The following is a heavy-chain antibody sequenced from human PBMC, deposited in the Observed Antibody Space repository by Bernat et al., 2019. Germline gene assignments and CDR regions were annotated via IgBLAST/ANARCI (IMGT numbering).Heavy chain of an antibody. CDR2: IYTGDSDT. V-gene: IGHV5-51*01. D-gene: IGHD6-19*01. CDR3: ARHITEYSSGWEGFDY. Sequence: PGESLQISCKYSGYSFASYWIAWVRQVPGKGLEWMGIIYTGDSDTRYSPSFQGQVTRSVDKSISTAYLQWSSLKASDTAMYYCARHITEYSSGWEGFDYWGRGTLVTVSS. J-gene: IGHJ4*02. CDR1: GYSFASYW.